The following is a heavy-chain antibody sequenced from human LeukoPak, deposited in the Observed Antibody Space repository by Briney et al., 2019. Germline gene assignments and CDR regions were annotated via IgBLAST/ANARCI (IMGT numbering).Heavy chain of an antibody. D-gene: IGHD6-19*01. CDR2: VNPSGGST. Sequence: ASVKVSCKASGYTFISYCMHWVRQAPGQGLEWMGRVNPSGGSTRYAQKFRGRVTLTRDTSTSTVYMELSSLRSEDTAVYYCARGASALDYISDWRIDYWGQGTLVTVSS. J-gene: IGHJ4*02. CDR1: GYTFISYC. CDR3: ARGASALDYISDWRIDY. V-gene: IGHV1-46*01.